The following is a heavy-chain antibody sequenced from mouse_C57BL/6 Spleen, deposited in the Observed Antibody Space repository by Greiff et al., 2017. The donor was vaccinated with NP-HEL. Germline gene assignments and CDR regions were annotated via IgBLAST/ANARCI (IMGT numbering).Heavy chain of an antibody. V-gene: IGHV1-55*01. Sequence: QVQLQQPGAELVKPGASVKMSCKASGYTFTSYWITWVKQRPGQGLEWIGDIYPGSGSTNYNEKFKSKATLTVDTSSSTAYMQLSSLTSEDSAVYYCARPSYDYDVYYFDYWGQGTTLTVSS. D-gene: IGHD2-4*01. J-gene: IGHJ2*01. CDR1: GYTFTSYW. CDR3: ARPSYDYDVYYFDY. CDR2: IYPGSGST.